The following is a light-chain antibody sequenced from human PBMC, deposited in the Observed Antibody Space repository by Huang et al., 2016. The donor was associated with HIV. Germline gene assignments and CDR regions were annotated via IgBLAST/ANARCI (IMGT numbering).Light chain of an antibody. J-gene: IGKJ2*01. CDR3: QQYDNPPYT. CDR2: DAS. CDR1: QAIGKY. V-gene: IGKV1-33*01. Sequence: DIQMTQSPSSLSASVGDRVTITCQASQAIGKYLNWYHQKPGKAPKLLIYDASNLETGVPSRFSGSGSGADFTFTITSLQPEDFATYYRQQYDNPPYTFGQGTKLEIK.